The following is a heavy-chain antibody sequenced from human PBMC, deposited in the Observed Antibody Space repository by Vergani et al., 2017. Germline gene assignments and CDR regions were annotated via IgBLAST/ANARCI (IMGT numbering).Heavy chain of an antibody. CDR1: GFSLRTSGVG. J-gene: IGHJ4*02. D-gene: IGHD6-13*01. V-gene: IGHV2-5*02. Sequence: QITLKESGPTLVKPTQTLTLTCTFSGFSLRTSGVGVGWIRQPPGKALEWLALIYWDDDKRYSPSLKSRLTITKDTSKNQVVLTLTNMDPVDTATYYCAHRTAGGSSSWYLFHYWGQGTLVTVAS. CDR2: IYWDDDK. CDR3: AHRTAGGSSSWYLFHY.